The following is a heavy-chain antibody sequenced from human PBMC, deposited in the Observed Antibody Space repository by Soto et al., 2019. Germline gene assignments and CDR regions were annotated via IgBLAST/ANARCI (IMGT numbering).Heavy chain of an antibody. V-gene: IGHV2-5*01. D-gene: IGHD2-15*01. CDR1: GFSLTTSGVG. CDR3: AHNVVLPGTVWFDP. CDR2: IYWNDDK. J-gene: IGHJ5*02. Sequence: YGPTLVNPTQTLTLTCTFSGFSLTTSGVGVACIRQPPGKALEWLALIYWNDDKRYSPSLKSRLTITKDTSKNHVVLKMTNMPPVDTATYYCAHNVVLPGTVWFDPWGQGTLVTVSS.